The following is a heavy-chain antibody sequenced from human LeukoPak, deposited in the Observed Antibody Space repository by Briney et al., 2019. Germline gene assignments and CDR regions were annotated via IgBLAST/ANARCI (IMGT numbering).Heavy chain of an antibody. V-gene: IGHV1-2*02. CDR1: GYTFTGYY. Sequence: GASVKVSCKASGYTFTGYYMHWVRQAPGQGLEWMGWINPNSGDTNYAQKFQGRVTLTRDTSISTAYMELSRVTSDDMAVYYCAREDYGALSDWYLDLWGRGTLVTVSS. CDR2: INPNSGDT. J-gene: IGHJ2*01. CDR3: AREDYGALSDWYLDL. D-gene: IGHD4-17*01.